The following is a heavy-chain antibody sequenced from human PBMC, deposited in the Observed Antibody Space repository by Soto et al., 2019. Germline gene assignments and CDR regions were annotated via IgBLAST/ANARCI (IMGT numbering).Heavy chain of an antibody. CDR3: AKDDQPYYYDSSGYDY. Sequence: LWVPQALWKGLEWVSGIRCNSGSIGYAASVTGRFTISRDNAKNSLYLQMNSLRAEDTALYYCAKDDQPYYYDSSGYDYWGQGTLVTVSS. J-gene: IGHJ4*02. V-gene: IGHV3-9*01. CDR2: IRCNSGSI. D-gene: IGHD3-22*01.